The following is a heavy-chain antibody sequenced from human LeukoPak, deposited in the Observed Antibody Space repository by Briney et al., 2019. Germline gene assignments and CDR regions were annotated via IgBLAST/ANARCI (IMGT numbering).Heavy chain of an antibody. CDR3: ATTSSPPDY. CDR2: ISSSGSTI. J-gene: IGHJ4*02. D-gene: IGHD6-13*01. V-gene: IGHV3-48*04. Sequence: GGSLRLSCAASGFTFSSYAMSWVRQAPGKGLEWVSYISSSGSTIYYADSVKGRFTISRDNAKNSLYLQMNSLRAEDTAVYYCATTSSPPDYWGQGTLVTVSS. CDR1: GFTFSSYA.